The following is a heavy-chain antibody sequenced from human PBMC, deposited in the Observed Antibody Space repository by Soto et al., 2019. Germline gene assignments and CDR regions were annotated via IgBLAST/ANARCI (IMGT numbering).Heavy chain of an antibody. D-gene: IGHD3-9*01. CDR3: AKEGYFDWLLYKVGNVIFDY. Sequence: GGSLRLSCAASGFTFCSYGMHWVRQAPGKGLEWVAVISYDGSNKYYADSVKGRFTISRDNSKNTLYLQMNSLRAEDTAVYYCAKEGYFDWLLYKVGNVIFDYWGQGT. CDR2: ISYDGSNK. J-gene: IGHJ4*02. V-gene: IGHV3-30*18. CDR1: GFTFCSYG.